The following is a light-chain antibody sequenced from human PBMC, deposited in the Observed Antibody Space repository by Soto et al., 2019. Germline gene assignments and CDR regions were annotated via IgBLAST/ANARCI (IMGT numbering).Light chain of an antibody. CDR3: QQSYSTPWT. CDR2: AAS. Sequence: DIKMTQSPSSLSASVGDSVTITCRASQSISSYLNWYQQKPGKAPKLLIYAASSLQSGVPSRFSGSGSGTDFTLTISSLQPEDFATYYCQQSYSTPWTFGQGTKREIK. J-gene: IGKJ2*01. CDR1: QSISSY. V-gene: IGKV1-39*01.